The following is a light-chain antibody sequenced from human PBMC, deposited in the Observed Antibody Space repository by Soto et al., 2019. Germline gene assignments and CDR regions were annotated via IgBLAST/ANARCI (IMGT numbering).Light chain of an antibody. V-gene: IGLV2-8*01. CDR1: SSDVGGYNY. Sequence: QSALTQPPSASGSPGQSVTISCTGTSSDVGGYNYVSWYQQHPDKAPKLMIYEVSKRPSGVPDRFSGSKSGNTASLTVSGLQAEDEADYYCSSYAGSNNLMVFGGGTKLTVL. CDR3: SSYAGSNNLMV. CDR2: EVS. J-gene: IGLJ2*01.